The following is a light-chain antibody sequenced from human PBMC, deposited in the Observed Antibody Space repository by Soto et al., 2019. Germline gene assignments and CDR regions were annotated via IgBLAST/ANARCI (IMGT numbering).Light chain of an antibody. Sequence: IVLAQSPVTLSLSAGERATVSCRASQNIHNNNLAWYQQKPGQAPRVLIYRASIRATGISDRFSGSGSGTDFTLTISRLAPEDFAVYYCQHYGASPWTFGQGTKVE. J-gene: IGKJ1*01. CDR3: QHYGASPWT. CDR1: QNIHNNN. V-gene: IGKV3-20*01. CDR2: RAS.